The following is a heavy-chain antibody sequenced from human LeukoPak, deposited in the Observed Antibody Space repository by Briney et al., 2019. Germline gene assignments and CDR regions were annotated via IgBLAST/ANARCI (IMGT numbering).Heavy chain of an antibody. CDR3: ARDNSVEDTAWWFDP. D-gene: IGHD4-23*01. Sequence: SETLSLTCTVSGYSISSGYYWGWIRQPPGKGLEWIGSIYHSGSTYYNPSLKSRVTISVDTSKNQFSLKLSSVTAADTAVYYCARDNSVEDTAWWFDPWGQGTLVTVSS. V-gene: IGHV4-38-2*02. J-gene: IGHJ5*02. CDR1: GYSISSGYY. CDR2: IYHSGST.